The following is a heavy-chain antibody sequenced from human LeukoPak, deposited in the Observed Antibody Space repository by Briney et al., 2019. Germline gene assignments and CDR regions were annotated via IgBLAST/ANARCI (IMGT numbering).Heavy chain of an antibody. V-gene: IGHV3-73*01. CDR1: GFTFSGSD. Sequence: GGSLRLSCAASGFTFSGSDMSWVRQASGKGPEWVGRIRSKVNSYATAYAASAKGRFTISRDDSKNTAYLQMNSLKTEDTAVYYCTRQRWIVGADFDYWGQGTLVTVSS. CDR2: IRSKVNSYAT. D-gene: IGHD1-26*01. CDR3: TRQRWIVGADFDY. J-gene: IGHJ4*02.